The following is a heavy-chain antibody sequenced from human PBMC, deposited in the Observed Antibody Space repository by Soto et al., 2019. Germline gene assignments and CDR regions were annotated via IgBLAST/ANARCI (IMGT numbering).Heavy chain of an antibody. CDR1: GFTFSYG. Sequence: VQLLESGGGLIQPGGSLRLSCAASGFTFSYGIHWLRQAPGKGLEWVAYISYDSSNKFYGDSVKGRFTISRDNSKNTPFLQMDSLRADDTADYYCANLVIGYCSGNSCDDYWGQGTLVAVSS. V-gene: IGHV3-30*18. CDR2: ISYDSSNK. J-gene: IGHJ4*02. D-gene: IGHD2-15*01. CDR3: ANLVIGYCSGNSCDDY.